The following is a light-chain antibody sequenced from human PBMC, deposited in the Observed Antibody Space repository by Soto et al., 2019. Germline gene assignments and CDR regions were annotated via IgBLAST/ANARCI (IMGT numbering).Light chain of an antibody. J-gene: IGLJ2*01. CDR2: DND. CDR3: GTWDNSLSAGV. V-gene: IGLV1-51*01. CDR1: NSNIGNNY. Sequence: SVLTQPPSVSAAPGQKVTISCSGSNSNIGNNYISWYQHLPGTAPKLLIYDNDKRPSGIPDRFSGSKSGTSATLGITGLQTGDEADYYCGTWDNSLSAGVFGGGTKLTVL.